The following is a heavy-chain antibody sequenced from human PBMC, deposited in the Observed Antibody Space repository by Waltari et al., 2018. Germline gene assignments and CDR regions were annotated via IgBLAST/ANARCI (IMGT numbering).Heavy chain of an antibody. CDR3: ARENSSSAGVGYYYYGMDV. D-gene: IGHD6-6*01. CDR2: INPNSGGT. V-gene: IGHV1-2*02. Sequence: QVQLVQSGAEVKKPGASVKVSCKASGYTFTGYYMNWVRQAPGQGLEWMGWINPNSGGTNYAQKFQGRVTMTRDTSISTAYMELSRLRSDDTAVYYCARENSSSAGVGYYYYGMDVWGQGTTVTVSS. CDR1: GYTFTGYY. J-gene: IGHJ6*02.